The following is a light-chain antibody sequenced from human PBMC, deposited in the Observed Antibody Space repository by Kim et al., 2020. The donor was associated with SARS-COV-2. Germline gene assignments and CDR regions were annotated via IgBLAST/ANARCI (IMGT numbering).Light chain of an antibody. CDR2: AAS. Sequence: ASVVDRVIITCRASQGIANNLVWFQQKPGKAPKSLIYAASSLESGVPSRFSGSGSGTEFTLTISSLQPEDYATYYCQQYDVYPRTFGQGTKVDIK. V-gene: IGKV1-16*01. CDR3: QQYDVYPRT. J-gene: IGKJ1*01. CDR1: QGIANN.